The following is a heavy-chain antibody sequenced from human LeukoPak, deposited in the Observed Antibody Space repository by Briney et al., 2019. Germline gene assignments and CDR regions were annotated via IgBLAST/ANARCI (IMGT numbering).Heavy chain of an antibody. D-gene: IGHD6-13*01. J-gene: IGHJ4*02. V-gene: IGHV4-61*01. CDR3: ARGYRSSWYQVDY. Sequence: SETLSLTCTVSGGSVSSGSYFWSWIRQPPGKGLEWIGFIYYNGNTYSSPSLKSRVTISVDTSKSQFSLKLTSVTAADTAVYYCARGYRSSWYQVDYWGQGTLVTVSS. CDR2: IYYNGNT. CDR1: GGSVSSGSYF.